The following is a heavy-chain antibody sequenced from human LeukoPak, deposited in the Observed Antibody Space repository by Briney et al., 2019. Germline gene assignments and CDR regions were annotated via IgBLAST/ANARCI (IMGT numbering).Heavy chain of an antibody. J-gene: IGHJ3*02. CDR2: IYSGGST. CDR1: GFTVSSNY. Sequence: GSLRLSCAASGFTVSSNYMSWVRQAPGKGLEWVSVIYSGGSTYYADSVKGRFTISRDNSKNTLYLQMNSLRAEDTAVYYCARVSMARDYYDSSGYYPDAFDIWGQGTMVTVSS. V-gene: IGHV3-66*01. D-gene: IGHD3-22*01. CDR3: ARVSMARDYYDSSGYYPDAFDI.